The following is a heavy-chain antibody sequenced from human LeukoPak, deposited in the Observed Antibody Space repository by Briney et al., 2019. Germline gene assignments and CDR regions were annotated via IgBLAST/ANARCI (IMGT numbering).Heavy chain of an antibody. CDR2: IYHSGST. CDR3: ARVPNCSGGSCYIGVYNWFDH. J-gene: IGHJ5*02. D-gene: IGHD2-15*01. CDR1: GYSISSGYY. V-gene: IGHV4-38-2*02. Sequence: NSSETLSLTCTVSGYSISSGYYWGWIRQPPGKGLEWIGIIYHSGSTYYNPSLKSRVTISVDTSKNQFSLKLSSVTAADTAVYYCARVPNCSGGSCYIGVYNWFDHWGQGTLVTVSS.